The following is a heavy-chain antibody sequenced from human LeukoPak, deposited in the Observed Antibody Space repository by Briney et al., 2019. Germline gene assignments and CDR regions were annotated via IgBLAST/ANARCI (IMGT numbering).Heavy chain of an antibody. V-gene: IGHV3-30*04. CDR1: GFTFTNHA. CDR3: AKDSADYYDSRTLFDH. D-gene: IGHD3-22*01. J-gene: IGHJ4*02. Sequence: GGSLRLSCAASGFTFTNHAMHWVRQAPGRGLEWVTIISYDGSNKDYGESVRGRFTISRDNSKNTLFLQMSDLRPEDTGIYYCAKDSADYYDSRTLFDHWGQGTLVTVSS. CDR2: ISYDGSNK.